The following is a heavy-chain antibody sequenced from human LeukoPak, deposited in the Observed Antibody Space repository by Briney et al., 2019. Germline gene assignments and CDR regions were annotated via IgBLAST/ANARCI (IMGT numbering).Heavy chain of an antibody. CDR2: INPNSGGT. CDR1: GYTFTGYY. J-gene: IGHJ5*02. Sequence: ASVKVSCKASGYTFTGYYMHWVRQAPGQGLEWMGWINPNSGGTNYAQKFQGRVTMTRDTSISTAYMELSRLRSDDTAVYYCARGFWSGYYPYNWFDPWGQGTLVTVSS. CDR3: ARGFWSGYYPYNWFDP. D-gene: IGHD3-3*01. V-gene: IGHV1-2*02.